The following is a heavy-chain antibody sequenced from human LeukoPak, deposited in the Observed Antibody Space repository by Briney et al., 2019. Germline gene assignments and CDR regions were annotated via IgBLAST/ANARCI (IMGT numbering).Heavy chain of an antibody. V-gene: IGHV3-7*01. CDR2: IKQDGSEK. D-gene: IGHD6-13*01. J-gene: IGHJ4*02. CDR1: GFTFSSYW. CDR3: ARTNIAGTGNDY. Sequence: GGSLRLSCAASGFTFSSYWMSWVRQAPGKGLEWVANIKQDGSEKYYVDSVKGRFTVSRDNSKNTLNLEMNSLRAEDTAVYYCARTNIAGTGNDYWGQGTLVTVSS.